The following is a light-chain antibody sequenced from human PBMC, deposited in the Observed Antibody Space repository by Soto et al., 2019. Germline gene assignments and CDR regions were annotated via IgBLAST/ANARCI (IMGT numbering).Light chain of an antibody. CDR1: SSDVGGSNF. CDR2: DVA. J-gene: IGLJ1*01. Sequence: QSVLTQPASVSDSPGQSITNSCTGTSSDVGGSNFVSWYQQHPGKPPKLIIYDVANRPSGVSNRFSGSKSGSTASLIISRLQTEDEADYYCVSYTSSTTYVFGTGTKLTVL. CDR3: VSYTSSTTYV. V-gene: IGLV2-14*03.